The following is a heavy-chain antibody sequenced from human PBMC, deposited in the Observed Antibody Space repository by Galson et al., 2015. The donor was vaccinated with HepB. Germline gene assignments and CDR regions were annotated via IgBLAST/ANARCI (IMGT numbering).Heavy chain of an antibody. V-gene: IGHV4-34*01. J-gene: IGHJ3*01. CDR1: GGSFSGYS. D-gene: IGHD2-15*01. CDR2: RHHSRGF. Sequence: SETLSLTCAVYGGSFSGYSWSWIRRSPGKGLEWIGERHHSRGFNYNPSLKSRVTISLDTSKTQFSLQLRSVTAADTAVYYCVEDIVDAPFDVWGPGTVVTVSS. CDR3: VEDIVDAPFDV.